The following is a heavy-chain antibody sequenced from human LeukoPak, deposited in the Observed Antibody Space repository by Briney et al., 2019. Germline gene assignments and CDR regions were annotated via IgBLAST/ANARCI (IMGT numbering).Heavy chain of an antibody. Sequence: ASVKVSCKASGYTFTNYYMHWVRQAPGQGLEWMGIINPSGGSTSYAQKFQGRVAMTRDMSTSAVYMELSSLRSEDTAVYYCASEPTERGVVGATTGGFDYWGQGTLVTVSS. CDR2: INPSGGST. J-gene: IGHJ4*02. D-gene: IGHD1-26*01. CDR1: GYTFTNYY. CDR3: ASEPTERGVVGATTGGFDY. V-gene: IGHV1-46*01.